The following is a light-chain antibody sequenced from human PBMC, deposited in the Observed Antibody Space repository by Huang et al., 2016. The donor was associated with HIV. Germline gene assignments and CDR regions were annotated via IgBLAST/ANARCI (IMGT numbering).Light chain of an antibody. Sequence: IQMTQSPTSLSASVGDRVSITCRASQSISTYLNWYQQKPGKAPKLLISSASSLHSGVPSRVSGSGSGTDFTLTIKGLQLDDYYCQQSYSALSSFGPGTRL. CDR1: QSISTY. V-gene: IGKV1-39*01. CDR3: QQSYSALSS. J-gene: IGKJ5*01. CDR2: SAS.